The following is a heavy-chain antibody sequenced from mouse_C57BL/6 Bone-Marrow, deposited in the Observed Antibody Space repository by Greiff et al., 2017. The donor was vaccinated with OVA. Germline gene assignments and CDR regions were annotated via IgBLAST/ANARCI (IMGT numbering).Heavy chain of an antibody. CDR3: TRYGPFAY. Sequence: VKLQESGAELVRPGASVTLSCKASGYTFTDYEMHWVKQTPVHGLEWIGAIDPETGGTAYNQKFKGKAILTADKSSSTAYMELRSLTSEDSAVYYCTRYGPFAYWGQGTLVTVSA. CDR2: IDPETGGT. J-gene: IGHJ3*01. D-gene: IGHD1-1*02. CDR1: GYTFTDYE. V-gene: IGHV1-15*01.